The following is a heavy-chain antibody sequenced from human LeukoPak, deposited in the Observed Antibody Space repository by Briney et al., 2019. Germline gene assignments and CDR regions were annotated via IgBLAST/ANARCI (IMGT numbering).Heavy chain of an antibody. J-gene: IGHJ5*02. CDR3: ARGDTDYGDYDWFDP. CDR2: IYYSGST. Sequence: SETLSLTCTVSGGSISSYYWSWIRQPPGKGLEWIGYIYYSGSTNYNPSPKSRVTISVDTSKNQFSLKLSSVTAADTAVYYCARGDTDYGDYDWFDPWGQGTLVTVSS. CDR1: GGSISSYY. V-gene: IGHV4-59*08. D-gene: IGHD4-17*01.